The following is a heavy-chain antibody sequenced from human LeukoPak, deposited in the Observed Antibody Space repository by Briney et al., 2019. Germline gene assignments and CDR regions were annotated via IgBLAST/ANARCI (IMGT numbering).Heavy chain of an antibody. CDR3: ANSYSSSARGNYYYGMNV. Sequence: GGSLRLSCAASGFTFSSYAMSWVRQAPGKGLEWVSAISGSGGSTYYADSVKGRFTISRDNSKNTLYLQMHSLRAEDTAVYYCANSYSSSARGNYYYGMNVWGQGTTVTVSS. D-gene: IGHD6-6*01. V-gene: IGHV3-23*01. CDR2: ISGSGGST. J-gene: IGHJ6*02. CDR1: GFTFSSYA.